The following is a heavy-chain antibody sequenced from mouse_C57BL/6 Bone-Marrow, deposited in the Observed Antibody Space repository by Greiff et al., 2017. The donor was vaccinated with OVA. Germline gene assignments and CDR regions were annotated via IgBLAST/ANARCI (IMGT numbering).Heavy chain of an antibody. CDR1: GYTFTSYW. D-gene: IGHD2-1*01. J-gene: IGHJ4*01. Sequence: VQLQQSGPELVKPGASVKLSCKASGYTFTSYWMHWVKQRPGQGLEWIGNINPSNGGTNYKEKFKSKATLTVDKSSSTAYMRLSSLTSEDSSVNYWARDGNYDCAMDYWGQGTAVTVSS. V-gene: IGHV1-53*01. CDR3: ARDGNYDCAMDY. CDR2: INPSNGGT.